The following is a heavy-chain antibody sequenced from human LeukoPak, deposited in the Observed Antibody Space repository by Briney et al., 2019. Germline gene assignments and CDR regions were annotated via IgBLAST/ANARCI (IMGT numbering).Heavy chain of an antibody. J-gene: IGHJ3*02. CDR3: AKDLTALSMVRDDAFDI. V-gene: IGHV3-23*01. CDR2: ISGSGGST. CDR1: GFTISSYA. D-gene: IGHD3-10*01. Sequence: PGGSLRLSCAASGFTISSYAMSWVRQAPGKGLEWVSAISGSGGSTYYADSVKGRFTISRDNSKNTLYLQMNSLRAEDTAVYYCAKDLTALSMVRDDAFDIWGQGTMVTVSS.